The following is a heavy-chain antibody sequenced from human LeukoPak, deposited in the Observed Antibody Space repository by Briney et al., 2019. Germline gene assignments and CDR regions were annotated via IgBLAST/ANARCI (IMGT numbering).Heavy chain of an antibody. V-gene: IGHV3-23*01. CDR2: ISGSGGST. CDR1: GFTFSSYG. J-gene: IGHJ3*02. Sequence: PGGTLRLSCAASGFTFSSYGMSWVRQAPGKGLEWVSAISGSGGSTYYADSVKGRFTISRDNSKNTLYLQMNNLRAEDTAVYYCAKGEYSSGWYSDDAFDIWGQGTMVTVSS. CDR3: AKGEYSSGWYSDDAFDI. D-gene: IGHD6-19*01.